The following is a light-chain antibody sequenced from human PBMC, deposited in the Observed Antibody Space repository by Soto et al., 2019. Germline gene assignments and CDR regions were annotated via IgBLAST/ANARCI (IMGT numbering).Light chain of an antibody. CDR3: QKYDGAPWT. CDR1: QVISNF. CDR2: AAS. J-gene: IGKJ1*01. V-gene: IGKV1-27*01. Sequence: DIQMTQSPSSLSASVGDRVTITCRASQVISNFLAWYQQKPGKVPKLLIYAASTLQSGVPSRFSGSGSGTDFTLTISSMQPEDFATYYCQKYDGAPWTFGQGTKADIK.